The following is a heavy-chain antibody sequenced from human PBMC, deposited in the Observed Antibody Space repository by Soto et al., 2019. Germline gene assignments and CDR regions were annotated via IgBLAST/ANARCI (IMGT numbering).Heavy chain of an antibody. CDR3: VWGQYYCDY. D-gene: IGHD7-27*01. V-gene: IGHV3-30*03. Sequence: QVQLVESGGGVVQPGRSLRLSCAASGFPFTTYGMHWVREGPGKGLEWVAVISYDGSNRFYADSVKGRFTISRDNSKNTLFLQMNSLRPEDTASYYCVWGQYYCDYRGQGTLVIVSS. CDR2: ISYDGSNR. J-gene: IGHJ4*02. CDR1: GFPFTTYG.